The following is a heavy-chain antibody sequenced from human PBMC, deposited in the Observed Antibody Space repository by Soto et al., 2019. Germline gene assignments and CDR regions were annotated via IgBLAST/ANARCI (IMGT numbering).Heavy chain of an antibody. CDR1: GCTFDNAW. Sequence: PEGSLRPSSAGSGCTFDNAWVSWVRKVTGKVQERVGRIKSDSDGRAQDSAGPAKGRFSISRDDSKKRVYWQLDSLKNIDKAVYFCTPGLLRVLPDTVVMTALFDYWGQGTLVTVSS. CDR3: TPGLLRVLPDTVVMTALFDY. J-gene: IGHJ4*02. V-gene: IGHV3-15*01. D-gene: IGHD2-21*02. CDR2: IKSDSDGRAQ.